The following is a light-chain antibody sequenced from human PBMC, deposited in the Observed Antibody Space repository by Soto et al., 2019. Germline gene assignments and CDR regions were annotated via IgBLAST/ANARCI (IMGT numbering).Light chain of an antibody. J-gene: IGKJ1*01. CDR1: QTVSGRS. V-gene: IGKV3-20*01. CDR2: GAS. CDR3: HQYVSAPWT. Sequence: EIVVTQSPGTLSLSPGERATLSCRASQTVSGRSLAWYQQKPGQAPRLLIYGASSRATGIPDRLSGSGFGTAFTLTISILEPEDLAEYYCHQYVSAPWTLVHGTKVEIK.